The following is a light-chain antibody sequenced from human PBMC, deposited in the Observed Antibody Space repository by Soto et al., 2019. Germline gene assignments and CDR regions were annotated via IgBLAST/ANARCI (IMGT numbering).Light chain of an antibody. Sequence: EIVLTQSPGTLSLSPGERATLSCRASQSVSSSYLAWYQQKPGQAPRLLIYGASRRATGIPARFSGSGSGTDFTLTITSLEPEDFAVYFCQQRSHWPSLTFGGGTKVDIK. CDR1: QSVSSSY. CDR2: GAS. V-gene: IGKV3D-20*02. J-gene: IGKJ4*01. CDR3: QQRSHWPSLT.